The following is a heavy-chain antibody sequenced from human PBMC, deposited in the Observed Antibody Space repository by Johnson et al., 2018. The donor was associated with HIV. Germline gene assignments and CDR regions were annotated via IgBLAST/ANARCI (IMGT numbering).Heavy chain of an antibody. J-gene: IGHJ3*02. CDR1: GFTFSSYA. D-gene: IGHD5-12*01. Sequence: VQLVESGGGLVQPGGSLRLSCAASGFTFSSYAMNWVRQAPGKGLEWVSVITGSGGNTYDADSVKGRFTISRDNAKNSLYLQMNSLRAEDTAVYYCARNVYSGYDFRDAFDIWGQGTMVTVSS. V-gene: IGHV3-23*04. CDR3: ARNVYSGYDFRDAFDI. CDR2: ITGSGGNT.